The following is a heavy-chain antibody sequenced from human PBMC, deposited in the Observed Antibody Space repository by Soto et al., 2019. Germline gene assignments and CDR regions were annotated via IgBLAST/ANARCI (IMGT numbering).Heavy chain of an antibody. CDR1: GYTFTSYD. V-gene: IGHV1-46*01. J-gene: IGHJ3*02. D-gene: IGHD6-13*01. CDR3: ARDLGYSSSWHAFDI. CDR2: INPNGGST. Sequence: ASVKVSCKASGYTFTSYDINWVRQATGQGLEWMGIINPNGGSTSYAQKFQGRVTMTRDTSTSTAYMELSSLRSEDTAVYYCARDLGYSSSWHAFDIWGQGTMVTVSS.